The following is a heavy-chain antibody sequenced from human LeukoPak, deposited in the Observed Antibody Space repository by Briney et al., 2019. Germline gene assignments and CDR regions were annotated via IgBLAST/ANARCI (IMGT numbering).Heavy chain of an antibody. J-gene: IGHJ6*03. CDR2: IIPIFGTA. CDR1: GGTFSSYA. CDR3: ARDKRELGEGYYYYYMDV. V-gene: IGHV1-69*06. Sequence: SVKVSCKASGGTFSSYAISWVRQAPGQGLEWMGGIIPIFGTANYAQKFQGRVTITADKSTSTAYMELSSLRSEDTAVYYCARDKRELGEGYYYYYMDVWGKGTTVTISS. D-gene: IGHD7-27*01.